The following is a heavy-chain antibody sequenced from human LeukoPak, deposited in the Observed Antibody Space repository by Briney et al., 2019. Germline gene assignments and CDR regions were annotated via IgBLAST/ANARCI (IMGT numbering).Heavy chain of an antibody. Sequence: SETLSLTCTVSGGSISSYYWSWIRQPPGKGLEWIGYIYYSGSTNYNPSLKSRVTISVDTSKNQFSLKLSSVTAADTAVYYCARAYYDILTGYYPDKKYYYYMDVWGKGTTVTVSS. CDR1: GGSISSYY. D-gene: IGHD3-9*01. CDR3: ARAYYDILTGYYPDKKYYYYMDV. CDR2: IYYSGST. V-gene: IGHV4-59*01. J-gene: IGHJ6*03.